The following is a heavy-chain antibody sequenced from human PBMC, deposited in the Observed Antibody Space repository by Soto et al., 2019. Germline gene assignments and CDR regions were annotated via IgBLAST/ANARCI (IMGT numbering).Heavy chain of an antibody. CDR2: IVVVSGQT. D-gene: IGHD3-10*01. CDR3: SAERVATGLV. J-gene: IGHJ4*02. V-gene: IGHV1-58*01. Sequence: QMQVVQPGPEVKKPGTSVKVSCKTSGFTFSNSAVQWVRQARGQRLEWMGRIVVVSGQTDYSQKFQARITITRDMSKRTVYMELRSLRSDETASYYCSAERVATGLVWGQGTLVAVSS. CDR1: GFTFSNSA.